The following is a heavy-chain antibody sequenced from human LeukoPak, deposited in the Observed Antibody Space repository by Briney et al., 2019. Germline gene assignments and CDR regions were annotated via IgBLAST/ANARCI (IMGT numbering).Heavy chain of an antibody. CDR3: ARGRGYCSSTSCSWDY. D-gene: IGHD2-2*01. J-gene: IGHJ4*02. Sequence: SETLSLTCAVSGGSFSGYYWSWIRQPPGKGLEWIGEINHSGGTNYNPSLKSRVTISVDMSRNQFSLKLSSVTAADTAVYCCARGRGYCSSTSCSWDYWGQGTLVTVSS. V-gene: IGHV4-34*01. CDR1: GGSFSGYY. CDR2: INHSGGT.